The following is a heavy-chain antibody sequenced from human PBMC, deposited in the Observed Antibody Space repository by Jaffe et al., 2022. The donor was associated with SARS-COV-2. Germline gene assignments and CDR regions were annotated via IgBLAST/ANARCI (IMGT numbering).Heavy chain of an antibody. CDR2: IKRKSDGGTA. CDR3: TETLGH. J-gene: IGHJ4*02. Sequence: EVQLVESGGGLVKPGGSLRISCAASGFTVTNTWMTWVRQAPGKGLEWVGRIKRKSDGGTADYAAPVKGRFVISTDESKNTLYLQMNSLKTEDTAVYYCTETLGHWGQGTLVTVSS. CDR1: GFTVTNTW. V-gene: IGHV3-15*01.